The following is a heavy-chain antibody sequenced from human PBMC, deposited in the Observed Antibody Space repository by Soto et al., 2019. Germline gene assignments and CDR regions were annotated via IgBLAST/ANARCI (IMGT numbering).Heavy chain of an antibody. CDR1: GGSISSSRSY. D-gene: IGHD1-26*01. V-gene: IGHV4-39*01. J-gene: IGHJ4*02. CDR2: IYYSGST. CDR3: ARRGLVGATTFDY. Sequence: PSETLSVTCTVSGGSISSSRSYWGWIRQPPGKGLECIGSIYYSGSTYYSPSLKSRVTISVDTSKNQFSLKLSSVTAADTAVYYCARRGLVGATTFDYWGQGTLVTVSS.